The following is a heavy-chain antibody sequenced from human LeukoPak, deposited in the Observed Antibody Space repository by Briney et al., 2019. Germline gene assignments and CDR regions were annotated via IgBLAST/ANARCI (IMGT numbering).Heavy chain of an antibody. D-gene: IGHD5-12*01. V-gene: IGHV3-21*06. J-gene: IGHJ6*02. CDR3: ARDREAKARIGGMDV. CDR2: ISESSSYT. Sequence: GGSLRLSCAASKLIFSSYSMNWVRQAPGKGLEWVSYISESSSYTYYADSVKGRFTISRDNAKNSLYLQMNSLRAEDTAIYYCARDREAKARIGGMDVWGQGTTVIVS. CDR1: KLIFSSYS.